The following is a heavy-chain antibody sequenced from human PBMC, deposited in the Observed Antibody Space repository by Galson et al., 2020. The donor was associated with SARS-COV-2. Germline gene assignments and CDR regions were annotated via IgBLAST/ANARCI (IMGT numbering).Heavy chain of an antibody. CDR1: GFSLSTSGMR. D-gene: IGHD6-13*01. J-gene: IGHJ4*02. CDR2: IDWDDDK. V-gene: IGHV2-70*04. CDR3: ARAPGYSRSWFVYFDY. Sequence: SGPTLVKPTQTLTLTCTFSGFSLSTSGMRVTWIRQPPGKALEWLARIDWDDDKFYSTSLKTRLTISKDTSKNQVVLTMTSMDPVDTATYYCARAPGYSRSWFVYFDYWSQGTLVTVSS.